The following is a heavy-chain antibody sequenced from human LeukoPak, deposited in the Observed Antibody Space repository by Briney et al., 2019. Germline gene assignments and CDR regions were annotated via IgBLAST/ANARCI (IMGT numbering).Heavy chain of an antibody. V-gene: IGHV3-23*01. Sequence: PGGSLRLSCAASGFTFNSYAIYWVRQAPGKGLEWVSGISGSGGSTYHADSVKGRFSISRDNSRNTVFQQMHSLRAEDTALYYCAKTTAGYSSGRYPGWPIDYWGQGTLVTVSS. J-gene: IGHJ4*02. D-gene: IGHD6-19*01. CDR2: ISGSGGST. CDR1: GFTFNSYA. CDR3: AKTTAGYSSGRYPGWPIDY.